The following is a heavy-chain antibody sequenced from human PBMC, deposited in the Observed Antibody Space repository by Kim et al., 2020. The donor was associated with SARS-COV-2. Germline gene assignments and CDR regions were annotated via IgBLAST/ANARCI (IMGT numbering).Heavy chain of an antibody. Sequence: GGSLRLSCAASGFTVSSNYMNWVRQAPGKGLEWVSVIYSGGSTYYADSVKGRFTISRDNSKNTLYLQMNSLRAEDTAVYYCASRMGNWNDEIDYWGQGTLVTVSS. D-gene: IGHD1-1*01. CDR1: GFTVSSNY. J-gene: IGHJ4*02. CDR3: ASRMGNWNDEIDY. CDR2: IYSGGST. V-gene: IGHV3-66*01.